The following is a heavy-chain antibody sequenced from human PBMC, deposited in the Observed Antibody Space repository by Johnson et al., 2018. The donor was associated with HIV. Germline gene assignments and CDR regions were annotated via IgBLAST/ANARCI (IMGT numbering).Heavy chain of an antibody. CDR1: GFTFSSYG. V-gene: IGHV3-30*03. J-gene: IGHJ3*02. CDR2: ISYDGSKR. Sequence: QVQLVESGGGLVQPGGSLRLSCAASGFTFSSYGMHWVRQAPGKGLAWVAVISYDGSKRYSADSVRGRFTISRDNSKNTLYLQMSSLRAEDTALYYCARAKLGTNDAFDIWGQGTMVTVSS. CDR3: ARAKLGTNDAFDI. D-gene: IGHD7-27*01.